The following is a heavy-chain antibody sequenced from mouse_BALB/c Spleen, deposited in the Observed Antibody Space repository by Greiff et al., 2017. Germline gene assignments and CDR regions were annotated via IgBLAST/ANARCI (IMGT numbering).Heavy chain of an antibody. D-gene: IGHD2-3*01. Sequence: EVQVVESGPELVKPGASVKISCKASGYTFTDYNMHWVKQSHGKSLEWIGYIYPYNGGTGYNQKFKSKATLTVDNSSSTAYMELRSLTSEDSAVYYCARGGYYLYYYAMDYWGQGTSVTVSS. J-gene: IGHJ4*01. CDR3: ARGGYYLYYYAMDY. V-gene: IGHV1S29*02. CDR2: IYPYNGGT. CDR1: GYTFTDYN.